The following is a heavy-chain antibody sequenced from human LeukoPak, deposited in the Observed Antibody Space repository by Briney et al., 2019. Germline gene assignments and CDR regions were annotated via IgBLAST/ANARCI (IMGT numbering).Heavy chain of an antibody. J-gene: IGHJ6*02. CDR2: INTNTGNP. CDR1: GYTFTSYA. V-gene: IGHV7-4-1*02. Sequence: GASVKVSCKASGYTFTSYAMNWVRQAPGQGLGGMGWINTNTGNPTYAQGFTGRFVFSLDTSVSTAYLQISSLKAEDTAVYYCARGLGIGYYYGMDVWGQGTTVTVSS. CDR3: ARGLGIGYYYGMDV. D-gene: IGHD3-16*01.